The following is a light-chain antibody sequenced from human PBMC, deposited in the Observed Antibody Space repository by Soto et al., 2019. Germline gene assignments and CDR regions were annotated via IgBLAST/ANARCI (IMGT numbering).Light chain of an antibody. J-gene: IGLJ3*02. CDR3: ETWDFNTRV. CDR1: SGHSSYI. V-gene: IGLV4-60*02. CDR2: LEGSGSY. Sequence: QLVLTQSSSASASLGSSVKLTCTLSSGHSSYIIAWHQQQPGTAPRYLMKLEGSGSYNKGSGLPDRFSGSTSGADRYLTISNLQFEDEADYYCETWDFNTRVFGGGTKLTVL.